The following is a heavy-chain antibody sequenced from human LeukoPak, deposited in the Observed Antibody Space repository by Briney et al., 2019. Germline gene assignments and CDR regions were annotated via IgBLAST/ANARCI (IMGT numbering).Heavy chain of an antibody. D-gene: IGHD4-17*01. CDR1: GFTFSSYW. CDR3: ARDGRTTVTKGTPTAHYY. CDR2: IKQDGSEK. J-gene: IGHJ4*02. V-gene: IGHV3-7*01. Sequence: GGSLRLSCAASGFTFSSYWMSWVRQAPGKGLEWVANIKQDGSEKYYVDSVKGRFTISRDNAKNSLYLQMNSPRAEDTAVYYCARDGRTTVTKGTPTAHYYWGQGTLVTLSS.